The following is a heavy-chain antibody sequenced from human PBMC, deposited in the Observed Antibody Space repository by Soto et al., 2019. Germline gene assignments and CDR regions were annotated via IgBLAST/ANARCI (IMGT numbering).Heavy chain of an antibody. CDR1: GFTFSSFS. CDR3: ARTTTVAGTSEFDY. D-gene: IGHD6-19*01. CDR2: ISYDGTNK. V-gene: IGHV3-30-3*01. J-gene: IGHJ4*02. Sequence: QVQLVESGGGVVQPGRSLRLSCAASGFTFSSFSLHWVRQAPGKGLEWLAVISYDGTNKYNADSVKGRFTISRDNSKNTLYLQLNSLRPEDTAVYYCARTTTVAGTSEFDYWGQGTLVTVSS.